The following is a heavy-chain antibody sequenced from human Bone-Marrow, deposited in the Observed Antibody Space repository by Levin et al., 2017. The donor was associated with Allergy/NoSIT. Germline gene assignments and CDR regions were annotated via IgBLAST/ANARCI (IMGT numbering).Heavy chain of an antibody. Sequence: GGSLRLSCAASEFIFSRYPMHWVRQAPGKGLEWVAVMSNDGNFKSYADSVKGRFTISRDNSEDTLYLQMNSLRAEDTAVYYCAKHSALYYYYGMDVWGQGTTVTVSS. CDR1: EFIFSRYP. J-gene: IGHJ6*02. CDR2: MSNDGNFK. V-gene: IGHV3-30*18. CDR3: AKHSALYYYYGMDV. D-gene: IGHD1-26*01.